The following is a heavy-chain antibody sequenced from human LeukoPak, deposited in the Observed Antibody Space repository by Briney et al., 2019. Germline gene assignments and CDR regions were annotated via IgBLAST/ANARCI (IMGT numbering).Heavy chain of an antibody. CDR3: AIESLPAGYGDNEGYFDN. J-gene: IGHJ4*02. Sequence: SVKVSCKASGGTFSSYIFNWVRQAPGQGLEWMGGISPIIGRANYAQNFQGRVTITADKSTSTAYMELSSLRSEDTAVYYCAIESLPAGYGDNEGYFDNWGQGTLVTVSS. CDR1: GGTFSSYI. D-gene: IGHD4-17*01. V-gene: IGHV1-69*10. CDR2: ISPIIGRA.